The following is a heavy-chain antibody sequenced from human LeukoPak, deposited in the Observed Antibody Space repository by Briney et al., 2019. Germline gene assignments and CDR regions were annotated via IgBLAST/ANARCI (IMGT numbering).Heavy chain of an antibody. V-gene: IGHV3-20*04. CDR3: ARAEGYGGELDS. CDR2: INWNSGVT. D-gene: IGHD4-23*01. CDR1: GFTFDDYG. J-gene: IGHJ4*02. Sequence: GGSLRLSCAASGFTFDDYGMSWVRQVPGRGLEWICGINWNSGVTGYADSVKGRFNISRENSKNRLYLQMNSLRAEDTAVYYCARAEGYGGELDSWGQGTLVTVSS.